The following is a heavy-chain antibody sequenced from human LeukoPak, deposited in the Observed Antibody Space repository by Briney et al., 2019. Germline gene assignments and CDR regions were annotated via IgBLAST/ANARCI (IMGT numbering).Heavy chain of an antibody. J-gene: IGHJ4*02. D-gene: IGHD2-15*01. CDR3: ARQDKYCSGGGCYSEAFDY. V-gene: IGHV5-51*01. CDR2: IYPGDSDT. CDR1: GYSFTTYW. Sequence: GESLKISCKGSGYSFTTYWIGWVRQMPGKGLEWMGIIYPGDSDTRYSPSFQGQVTISVDKSISTAYLQWSSLKASDTAMYYCARQDKYCSGGGCYSEAFDYWGKGTLVTVSS.